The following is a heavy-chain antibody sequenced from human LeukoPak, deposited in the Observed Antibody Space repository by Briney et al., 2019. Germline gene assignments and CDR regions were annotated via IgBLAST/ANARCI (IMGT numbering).Heavy chain of an antibody. D-gene: IGHD3-3*01. CDR1: GFTFSSYW. V-gene: IGHV3-7*01. Sequence: YPGGSLRLSCAASGFTFSSYWMSWVRQAPGKGLEWVANIKQDGSEKYYVDSVKGRFTISRDNAKNSLYLQMNSLRAEDTAVYYCAKQEKTYYDFWSGYYNPPYYFDYWGQGTLSPSPQ. J-gene: IGHJ4*02. CDR2: IKQDGSEK. CDR3: AKQEKTYYDFWSGYYNPPYYFDY.